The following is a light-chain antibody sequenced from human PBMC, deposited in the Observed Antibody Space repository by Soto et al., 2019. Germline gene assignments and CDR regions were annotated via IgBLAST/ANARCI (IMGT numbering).Light chain of an antibody. CDR3: QVWDTSSDQGV. V-gene: IGLV3-21*02. J-gene: IGLJ1*01. CDR1: NVGSKS. Sequence: GPGQTATVTCGGNNVGSKSVHWYQQKPGQAPVLVVYDDSDRPSGIPERFSGSNSGNTATLTISRVEAGDEADYYCQVWDTSSDQGVFGTGTKLTVL. CDR2: DDS.